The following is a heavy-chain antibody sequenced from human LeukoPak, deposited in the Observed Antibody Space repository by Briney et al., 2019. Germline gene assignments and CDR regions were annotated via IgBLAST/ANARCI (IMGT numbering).Heavy chain of an antibody. CDR1: GFSFSNYA. V-gene: IGHV3-23*01. J-gene: IGHJ4*02. Sequence: GGSLRLSCAAPGFSFSNYAMSWVRQAPGKGLEWVSAISGTGADTYYADSVKGRFTISRDNTKDTLYLQMNTLRAEDTAVFYCAKRPSAYCSDGGCYFNYWGQGTLVTVSS. D-gene: IGHD2-8*01. CDR3: AKRPSAYCSDGGCYFNY. CDR2: ISGTGADT.